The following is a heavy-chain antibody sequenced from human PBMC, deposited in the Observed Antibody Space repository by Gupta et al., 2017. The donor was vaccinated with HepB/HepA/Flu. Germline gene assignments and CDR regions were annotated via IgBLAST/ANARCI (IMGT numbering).Heavy chain of an antibody. Sequence: QVQLVQSGAEVKKPGASVTVFCKASGYTFTTYYIHWVRQAPGQGLEWMGIINPSGGSTNYAQKFQGRVTMTRDTSTSTVYMELSSLRSEDTAVYYCATSSGSWLQGDYWGQGTLVTVSS. J-gene: IGHJ4*02. CDR1: GYTFTTYY. V-gene: IGHV1-46*01. CDR2: INPSGGST. D-gene: IGHD1-26*01. CDR3: ATSSGSWLQGDY.